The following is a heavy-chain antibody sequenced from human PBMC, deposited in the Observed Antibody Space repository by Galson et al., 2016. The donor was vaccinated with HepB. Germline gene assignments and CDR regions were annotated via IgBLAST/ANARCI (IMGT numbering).Heavy chain of an antibody. CDR1: GYSFTNYW. J-gene: IGHJ6*02. CDR3: ARHANPLYCSGGSCYNDYGMDV. Sequence: SGAEVKKPGESLRISCKGSGYSFTNYWISWVRQMPGKGLEWMGRIDPSDSYTNYSPSFQGHVTISTDQSISTAFLQWRSLKAWDTAMYYCARHANPLYCSGGSCYNDYGMDVWGQGTTVTVSS. V-gene: IGHV5-10-1*01. CDR2: IDPSDSYT. D-gene: IGHD2-15*01.